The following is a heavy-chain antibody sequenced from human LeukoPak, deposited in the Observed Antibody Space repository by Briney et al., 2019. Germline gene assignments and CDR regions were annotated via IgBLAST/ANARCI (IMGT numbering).Heavy chain of an antibody. CDR1: GFTFSSYV. Sequence: EGSLRLSCAASGFTFSSYVMSWVRQAPGKGLEWVSSISNSGGSTYYADSVKGRFTISRDNSKNTLYLQMNSLRAEDTAVYYCARASSGWYEGIDYWGQGTLVTVSS. CDR2: ISNSGGST. CDR3: ARASSGWYEGIDY. D-gene: IGHD6-19*01. V-gene: IGHV3-23*01. J-gene: IGHJ4*02.